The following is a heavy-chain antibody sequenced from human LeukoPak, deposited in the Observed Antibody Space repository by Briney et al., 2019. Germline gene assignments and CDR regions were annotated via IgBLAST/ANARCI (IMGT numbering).Heavy chain of an antibody. CDR1: GFTFSSYG. Sequence: PGGTLRLSCAASGFTFSSYGMSWVRQAPGKGLEWVAVISYDGSSKYYADSVKGRFTISRDNSKNTLYLQMNSLRAEDTAVYYCLAIVANDYWGQGTLVTVSS. J-gene: IGHJ4*02. V-gene: IGHV3-30*03. CDR2: ISYDGSSK. D-gene: IGHD2-15*01. CDR3: LAIVANDY.